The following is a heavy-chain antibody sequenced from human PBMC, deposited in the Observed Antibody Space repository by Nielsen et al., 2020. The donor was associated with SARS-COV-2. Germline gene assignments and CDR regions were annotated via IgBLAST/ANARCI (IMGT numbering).Heavy chain of an antibody. Sequence: GESLKISCAASGFTFSSYWMSWVRQAPGKGLEWVANIKQDGSEKYYVDSVKGRFTISRDNAKNSLYLQMNSLRAEDTAVYYCATADSGPDVGYYYYGMDVWGQGTTVTVSS. CDR1: GFTFSSYW. V-gene: IGHV3-7*01. J-gene: IGHJ6*02. CDR2: IKQDGSEK. D-gene: IGHD5-12*01. CDR3: ATADSGPDVGYYYYGMDV.